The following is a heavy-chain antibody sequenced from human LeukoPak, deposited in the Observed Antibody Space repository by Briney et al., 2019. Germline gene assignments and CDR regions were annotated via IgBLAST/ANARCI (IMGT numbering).Heavy chain of an antibody. V-gene: IGHV4-31*03. Sequence: SETLSLTCTVSGDSISSGDYHWSWIRQHPGEGLEWIGYIHNSGSTYYNPSLKSRVTISVDTSKNQFSLELRSVTAADTAVYNCARAILTASGYVWYFDPWGRGTLVTVSS. D-gene: IGHD3-3*01. CDR1: GDSISSGDYH. CDR2: IHNSGST. J-gene: IGHJ2*01. CDR3: ARAILTASGYVWYFDP.